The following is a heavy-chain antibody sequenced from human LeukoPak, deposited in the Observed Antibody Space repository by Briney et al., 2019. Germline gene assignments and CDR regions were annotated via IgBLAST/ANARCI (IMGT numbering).Heavy chain of an antibody. V-gene: IGHV4-34*01. CDR2: INHSGST. J-gene: IGHJ4*02. Sequence: PSETLSLTCAVYGGSFSGYYWSWIRQPPGKGLEWIGEINHSGSTNYNPSLKSRVTISVDTSKNQFSLKLSSVTAADTAVYYCARGSGSYSKGYDNWGQGTLVTVSS. CDR1: GGSFSGYY. CDR3: ARGSGSYSKGYDN. D-gene: IGHD1-26*01.